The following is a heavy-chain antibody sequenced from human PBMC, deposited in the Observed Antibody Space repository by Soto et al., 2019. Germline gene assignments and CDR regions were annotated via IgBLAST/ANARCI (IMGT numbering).Heavy chain of an antibody. V-gene: IGHV3-13*01. CDR2: IGTAGDT. CDR1: GFTFSSYD. CDR3: ARDGGIAVAGQMDV. J-gene: IGHJ6*02. D-gene: IGHD6-19*01. Sequence: GGSLRLSCAASGFTFSSYDMHWVRQATGKGLEWVSAIGTAGDTYYPGSVKGRFTISRENAKNSLYLQMNSLRAGDTAVYYCARDGGIAVAGQMDVWGQGTTVTVSS.